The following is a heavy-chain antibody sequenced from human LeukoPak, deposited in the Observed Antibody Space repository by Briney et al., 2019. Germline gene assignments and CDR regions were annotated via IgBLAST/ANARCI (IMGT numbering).Heavy chain of an antibody. V-gene: IGHV1-69*13. D-gene: IGHD6-19*01. Sequence: ASVKVSCKASGGTFSSYAISWVRQAPGQGLEWMGGIIPIFGTANYAQKFQGRVTITADESTSTAYMELSSLRSEDTAVCYCARGIAVAGSNWFDPWGQGTLVTVSS. CDR1: GGTFSSYA. CDR3: ARGIAVAGSNWFDP. CDR2: IIPIFGTA. J-gene: IGHJ5*02.